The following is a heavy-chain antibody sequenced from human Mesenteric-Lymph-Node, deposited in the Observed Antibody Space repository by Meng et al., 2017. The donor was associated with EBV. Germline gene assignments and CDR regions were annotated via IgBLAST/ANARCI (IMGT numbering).Heavy chain of an antibody. CDR3: ARDHGGKYYY. CDR2: ISAYNGDT. V-gene: IGHV1-18*01. CDR1: GYTVTSYG. D-gene: IGHD1-26*01. Sequence: QVQLGRSGAEVKKPGASVKVSCKASGYTVTSYGISWVRQAPGQGLEWMGWISAYNGDTKYAQKVQDRVTMTTDTSTSTVYMELRSLGSDDTAVYYCARDHGGKYYYWGQGTLVTVSS. J-gene: IGHJ4*02.